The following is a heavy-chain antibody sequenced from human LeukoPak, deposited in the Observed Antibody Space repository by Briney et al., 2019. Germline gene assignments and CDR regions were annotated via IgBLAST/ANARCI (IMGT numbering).Heavy chain of an antibody. J-gene: IGHJ4*02. V-gene: IGHV3-23*01. CDR2: ISGSGGST. Sequence: GGSLRLSCAASGFTFSSYAMSWVRQAPGKGLEWVSAISGSGGSTYYADSVKGRFTISRDNSKNTLHLQMSSLRAEDTAVYYCAKDLCFGSSCWSYFDYWGQGSLVTVSS. D-gene: IGHD6-13*01. CDR1: GFTFSSYA. CDR3: AKDLCFGSSCWSYFDY.